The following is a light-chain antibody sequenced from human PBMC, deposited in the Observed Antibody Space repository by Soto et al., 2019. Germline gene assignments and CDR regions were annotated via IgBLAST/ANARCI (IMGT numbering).Light chain of an antibody. Sequence: EIVLTQSPGTLSLSPGERATLSCRASESVSTSYLAWYQQSPGQAPRLLIYGASNRATGIPDRFSGSGSGTDFTLAIGRLEPEDFATYYCQQLNSYPITFGQGTRLEIK. CDR2: GAS. V-gene: IGKV3-20*01. CDR3: QQLNSYPIT. CDR1: ESVSTSY. J-gene: IGKJ5*01.